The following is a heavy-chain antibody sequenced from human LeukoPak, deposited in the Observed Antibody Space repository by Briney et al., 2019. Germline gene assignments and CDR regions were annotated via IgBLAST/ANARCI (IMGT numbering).Heavy chain of an antibody. V-gene: IGHV3-9*01. CDR2: ISWNSGSI. CDR1: GFTFDDYA. J-gene: IGHJ4*02. CDR3: AKDMTMTTVGEFDY. Sequence: GGSLRLSCAASGFTFDDYAMPWVRQAPGKGLEWVSGISWNSGSIGYADSVKGRFTISRDNAKNSLYLQMNSLRAEDTALYYCAKDMTMTTVGEFDYWGQGTLVTVSS. D-gene: IGHD4-23*01.